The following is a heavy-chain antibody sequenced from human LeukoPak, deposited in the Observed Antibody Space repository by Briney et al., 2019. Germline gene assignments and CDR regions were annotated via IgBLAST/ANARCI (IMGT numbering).Heavy chain of an antibody. CDR3: TFPRIDY. D-gene: IGHD2/OR15-2a*01. J-gene: IGHJ4*02. Sequence: GGSLRLSCAASGFSFCSNAMHWVRQAPGKGLEWVAVTSYDGRNKYYADSVKGRFTISRDNSKNTLYLQMNSLRAEDTAVYYCTFPRIDYWGQGTLVTVSS. CDR2: TSYDGRNK. CDR1: GFSFCSNA. V-gene: IGHV3-30*04.